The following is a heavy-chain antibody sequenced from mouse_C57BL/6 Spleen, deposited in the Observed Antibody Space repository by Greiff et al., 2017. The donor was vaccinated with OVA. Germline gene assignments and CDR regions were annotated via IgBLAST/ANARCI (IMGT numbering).Heavy chain of an antibody. Sequence: VHVKQSGAELVKPGASVKLSCTASGFNIKDYYMHWVKQRTEQGLEWIGRIDPEAGETKYAPKFQGKATITADTSSNTAYLQLSSLTSEDTAVYYCAREEGDGYYERFAYWGQGTLVTVSA. V-gene: IGHV14-2*01. CDR3: AREEGDGYYERFAY. CDR1: GFNIKDYY. CDR2: IDPEAGET. J-gene: IGHJ3*01. D-gene: IGHD2-3*01.